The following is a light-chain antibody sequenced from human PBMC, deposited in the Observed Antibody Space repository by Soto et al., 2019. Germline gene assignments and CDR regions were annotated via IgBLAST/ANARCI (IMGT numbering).Light chain of an antibody. CDR3: CSYTRTLVV. Sequence: QSALTQPASVSGSPGQSITISCTGTSSDVGGYNYVSWYQQHPGKAPKLMIYDVSNRPSGVSNRFSGSKSGNTASLTISGPRAGDEAFYSGCSYTRTLVVFGGGTKL. CDR2: DVS. CDR1: SSDVGGYNY. V-gene: IGLV2-14*01. J-gene: IGLJ2*01.